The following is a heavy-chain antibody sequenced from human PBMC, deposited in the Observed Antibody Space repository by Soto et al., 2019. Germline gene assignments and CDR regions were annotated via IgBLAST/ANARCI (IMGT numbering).Heavy chain of an antibody. CDR2: INHSGST. J-gene: IGHJ6*02. Sequence: PSETLSLTCAVYGGSFSGYYWSWIRQPPGKGLEWIGEINHSGSTNYNPSLKGRVTISVDTSKNQFSLKLSSVTAADTAVYYCASLSRSGYYYYYGMDVWGQGTTVTVSS. CDR1: GGSFSGYY. V-gene: IGHV4-34*01. D-gene: IGHD3-3*01. CDR3: ASLSRSGYYYYYGMDV.